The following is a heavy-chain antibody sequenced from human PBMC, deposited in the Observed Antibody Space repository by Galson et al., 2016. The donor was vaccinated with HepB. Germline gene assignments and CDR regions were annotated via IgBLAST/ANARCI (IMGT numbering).Heavy chain of an antibody. V-gene: IGHV5-51*01. CDR3: AREGSGSPKF. J-gene: IGHJ3*01. CDR2: IYPGDSDI. Sequence: QSGAEVKKPGESLSISCKGSGYNFIDYYIIWVRQMPGKGLEWMGIIYPGDSDIRYSPSFQGQVTISADTPVSSAYLQWRSLNASDTAIYYCAREGSGSPKFWGQGTVVIVSS. CDR1: GYNFIDYY. D-gene: IGHD1-26*01.